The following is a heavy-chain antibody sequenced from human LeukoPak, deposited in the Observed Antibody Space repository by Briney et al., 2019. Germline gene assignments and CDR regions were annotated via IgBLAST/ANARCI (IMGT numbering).Heavy chain of an antibody. CDR3: ARVKIKRFDP. CDR1: GYTFTSYD. J-gene: IGHJ5*02. Sequence: ASVKVSCKASGYTFTSYDINWVRQATGQGLEWMGWMNPNSGNTGYAQKFQGRVTMTRDTSTSTVYMELSSLRSEDTAVYYCARVKIKRFDPWGQGTLVTVSS. CDR2: MNPNSGNT. V-gene: IGHV1-8*01. D-gene: IGHD3-16*01.